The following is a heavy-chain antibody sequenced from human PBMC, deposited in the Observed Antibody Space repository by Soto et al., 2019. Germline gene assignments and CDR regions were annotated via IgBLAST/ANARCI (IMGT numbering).Heavy chain of an antibody. CDR2: IYYSGST. D-gene: IGHD3-22*01. V-gene: IGHV4-31*03. J-gene: IGHJ6*02. CDR1: GGSISSGGYY. CDR3: ARESGSDFYGMDV. Sequence: PSETLSLTCTVSGGSISSGGYYWSWIRQHPGKGLEWIGYIYYSGSTYYNPSLKSRVTISVGTSKNQFSLKLSSVTAADTAVYYCARESGSDFYGMDVWGQGTTVTVSS.